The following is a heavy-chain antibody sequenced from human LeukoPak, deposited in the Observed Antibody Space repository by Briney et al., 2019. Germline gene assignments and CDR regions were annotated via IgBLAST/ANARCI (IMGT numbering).Heavy chain of an antibody. V-gene: IGHV3-21*01. CDR2: ISSSSSYI. D-gene: IGHD5-18*01. CDR1: GFTFSSYS. CDR3: ARDGESYDAFDI. Sequence: PGGSLRLSCAASGFTFSSYSMNWVRQAPGKGLEWVSSISSSSSYIYYADSVKGRFTISRDNAKNSLYLQMNSLRAEDTAVYYCARDGESYDAFDIWGQGTMVTVSS. J-gene: IGHJ3*02.